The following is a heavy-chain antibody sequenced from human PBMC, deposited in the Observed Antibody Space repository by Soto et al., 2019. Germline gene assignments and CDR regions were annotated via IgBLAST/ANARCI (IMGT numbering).Heavy chain of an antibody. CDR1: GGFISSYY. V-gene: IGHV4-59*08. CDR2: IYYSGST. CDR3: ARRYGGNLDY. D-gene: IGHD1-26*01. J-gene: IGHJ4*02. Sequence: SETLSLTCTVSGGFISSYYWSRIRQPPGKGLEWIGYIYYSGSTNYNPSLKSRVTISVDTSKNQFSLKLSSVTAADTAVYYCARRYGGNLDYWGQGTLVTVSS.